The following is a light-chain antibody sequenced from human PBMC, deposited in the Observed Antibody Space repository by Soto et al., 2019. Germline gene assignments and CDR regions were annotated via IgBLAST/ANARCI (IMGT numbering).Light chain of an antibody. J-gene: IGLJ3*02. CDR2: AVS. Sequence: QSALTQPRSVSGSPGQSVTISCTGTTSDVGGYDYVSWYQHRPGKAPKLMISAVSKRPSGVPDRFSGSKSGDTASLTISGLQAEDEADYYCCSYAGIYTWVFGGGTQLTVL. CDR3: CSYAGIYTWV. V-gene: IGLV2-11*01. CDR1: TSDVGGYDY.